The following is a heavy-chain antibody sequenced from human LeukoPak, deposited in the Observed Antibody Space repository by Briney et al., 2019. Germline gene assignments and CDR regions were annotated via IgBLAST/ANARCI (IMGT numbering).Heavy chain of an antibody. CDR3: ARGPGGRFDYFDY. CDR2: IYTSGST. D-gene: IGHD3-16*01. J-gene: IGHJ4*02. Sequence: PSETLSLTCTVSGGSISSYYWSWIRQPPGKGLEWIGYIYTSGSTNYNPSLKSRVTISVDTSKNQFSLKLSSVTAAGTAVYYCARGPGGRFDYFDYWGQGTLVTVSS. CDR1: GGSISSYY. V-gene: IGHV4-4*09.